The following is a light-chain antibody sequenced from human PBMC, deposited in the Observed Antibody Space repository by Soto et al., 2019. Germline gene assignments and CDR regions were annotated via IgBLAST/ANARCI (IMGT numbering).Light chain of an antibody. CDR3: QQYSGYSRT. CDR2: DAS. Sequence: DIQMTQSPSSLSASVGDRVTITCRASQSISSYLNWYQQKPGKAPKLLIYDASTLESGVPSKFSGSGSGTEFTLTISSLQPDDSATYYCQQYSGYSRTFGQGTKVDIK. J-gene: IGKJ1*01. CDR1: QSISSY. V-gene: IGKV1-5*01.